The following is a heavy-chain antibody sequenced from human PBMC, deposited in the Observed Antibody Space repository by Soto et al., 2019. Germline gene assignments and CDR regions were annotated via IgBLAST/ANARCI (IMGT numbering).Heavy chain of an antibody. Sequence: SETLSLTCTVSGGSVSSSSYYWGWVRQPPGKGLEWIGSIYNSGSTNYNPSLKSRVTISVYKSKNQFSLKLSSVTAADTAVYYCARNGDYYYGMDVWGQGTTVTVSS. V-gene: IGHV4-39*07. CDR1: GGSVSSSSYY. D-gene: IGHD2-8*01. CDR3: ARNGDYYYGMDV. CDR2: IYNSGST. J-gene: IGHJ6*02.